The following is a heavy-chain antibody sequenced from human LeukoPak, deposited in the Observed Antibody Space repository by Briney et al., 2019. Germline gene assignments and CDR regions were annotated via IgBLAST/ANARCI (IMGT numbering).Heavy chain of an antibody. CDR2: IYYSGST. J-gene: IGHJ4*02. Sequence: SESLSLTCTVSGGSISSHYSSWIRQPPGKGLGWVGYIYYSGSTNYNPSLKSRLTLAVDASKNQFSLRLSSVTAADTAVYYCESSSGYDFWSGPEDYWGQGTLVTVPS. CDR3: ESSSGYDFWSGPEDY. CDR1: GGSISSHY. D-gene: IGHD3-3*01. V-gene: IGHV4-59*11.